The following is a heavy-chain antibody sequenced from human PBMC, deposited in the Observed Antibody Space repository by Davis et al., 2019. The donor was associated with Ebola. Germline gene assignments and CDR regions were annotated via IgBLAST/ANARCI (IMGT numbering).Heavy chain of an antibody. D-gene: IGHD2-15*01. J-gene: IGHJ4*02. V-gene: IGHV5-51*01. CDR2: IYIGDSDT. Sequence: GESLKISCQGSGYSFNDYWIGWVRQMPGKGLEWMGIIYIGDSDTRYSPSFQGQVTITADKSISTAYLQWSSLKASDTAMYYCARARATVVGYFDYWGQGTLVTVSS. CDR3: ARARATVVGYFDY. CDR1: GYSFNDYW.